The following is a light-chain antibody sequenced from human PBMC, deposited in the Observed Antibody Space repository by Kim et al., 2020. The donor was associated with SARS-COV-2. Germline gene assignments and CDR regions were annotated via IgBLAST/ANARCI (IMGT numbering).Light chain of an antibody. CDR2: YDS. CDR1: SIEPDG. J-gene: IGLJ3*02. Sequence: SYELTQPPSVSVAPGKTATISCGGDSIEPDGVHWYQHKPGQAPVLLLYYDSDRPSGIPERFSGSNSGNTATLTISGVEAGDEADYYCQVWDGNSHGWVFGGGTKLTVL. V-gene: IGLV3-21*04. CDR3: QVWDGNSHGWV.